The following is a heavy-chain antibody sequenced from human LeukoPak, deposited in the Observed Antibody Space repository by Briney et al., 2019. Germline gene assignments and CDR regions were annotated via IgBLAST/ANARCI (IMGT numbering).Heavy chain of an antibody. J-gene: IGHJ4*02. CDR2: INSDGSWT. D-gene: IGHD5-18*01. CDR3: ARWGDTAMVTFDY. Sequence: GGSLRLSCAASGNYWMHWVRQAPGKGLVWVSHINSDGSWTSYADSVKGRFTISKDNAKNTVYLQMNSLRAEDTAVYYCARWGDTAMVTFDYWGQGTLVTVSS. V-gene: IGHV3-74*01. CDR1: GNYW.